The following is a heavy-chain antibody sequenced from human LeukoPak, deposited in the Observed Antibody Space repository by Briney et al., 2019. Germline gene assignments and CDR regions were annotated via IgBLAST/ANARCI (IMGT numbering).Heavy chain of an antibody. V-gene: IGHV3-9*01. CDR3: AKIASSSRKGYFDY. J-gene: IGHJ4*02. D-gene: IGHD6-6*01. Sequence: PGGSLRLSCAASGFTFDDYAMHWVRQAPGKGLEWVSGISWNSGSIGYADSVKGRFTISRDNAKNSLYLQMNSLRAEDAAVYYCAKIASSSRKGYFDYWGQGTLVTVSS. CDR1: GFTFDDYA. CDR2: ISWNSGSI.